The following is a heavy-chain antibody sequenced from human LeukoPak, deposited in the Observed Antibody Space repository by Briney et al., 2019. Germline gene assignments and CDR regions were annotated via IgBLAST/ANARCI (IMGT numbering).Heavy chain of an antibody. CDR3: ARAPGNSRWELLGY. D-gene: IGHD1-26*01. J-gene: IGHJ4*02. CDR2: ISGDGGTT. Sequence: GESLKISWAASGFTFDDYAMHWVRQTPGKGLEWVSVISGDGGTTYYADSVKGRFTISRDNSKNSLYLQMNSLRTEDTALYYCARAPGNSRWELLGYWGQGTLVTVSS. V-gene: IGHV3-43*02. CDR1: GFTFDDYA.